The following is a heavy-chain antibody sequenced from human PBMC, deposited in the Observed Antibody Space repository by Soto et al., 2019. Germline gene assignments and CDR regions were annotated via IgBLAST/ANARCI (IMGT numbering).Heavy chain of an antibody. D-gene: IGHD2-21*01. V-gene: IGHV3-9*01. Sequence: EVQLVESGGGLVQPGRSLRLSCAASGFTFDDYAMHWVRQAPGKGLEWVSGISWNSGSIGYADSVKGRFTISRDNAKNSLYLQMNSLRAEDTALYYCAKAVCGGDCSSVDYWGQGTLVTVSS. CDR3: AKAVCGGDCSSVDY. J-gene: IGHJ4*02. CDR1: GFTFDDYA. CDR2: ISWNSGSI.